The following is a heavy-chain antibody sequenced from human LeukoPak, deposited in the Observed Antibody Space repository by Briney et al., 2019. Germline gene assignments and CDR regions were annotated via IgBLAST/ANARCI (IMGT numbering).Heavy chain of an antibody. CDR2: IASDGSST. V-gene: IGHV3-74*01. CDR1: GFTFSSYW. CDR3: AREEAMVRAFDI. Sequence: GGSLRLSCAASGFTFSSYWMNWVRQAPGKGLVWVSRIASDGSSTTYADSVKGRFSISRDNAKNTLYLQMNSLRVEDTAVYYCAREEAMVRAFDIWGQGTMVTVSS. D-gene: IGHD3-10*01. J-gene: IGHJ3*02.